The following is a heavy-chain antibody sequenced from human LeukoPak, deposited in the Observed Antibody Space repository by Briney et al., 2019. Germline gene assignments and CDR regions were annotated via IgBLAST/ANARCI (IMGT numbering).Heavy chain of an antibody. V-gene: IGHV4-34*01. D-gene: IGHD6-13*01. Sequence: SETLSLTCAVYGGSFSGYFWSWIRQPPGKGLEWIGEINHSGSTNYTPSLKSRVTISVDTSKNQFSLELSSVTAADTAVYYCARGRWQQPPYYYYYGMDVWGQGTTVTVSS. CDR2: INHSGST. J-gene: IGHJ6*02. CDR1: GGSFSGYF. CDR3: ARGRWQQPPYYYYYGMDV.